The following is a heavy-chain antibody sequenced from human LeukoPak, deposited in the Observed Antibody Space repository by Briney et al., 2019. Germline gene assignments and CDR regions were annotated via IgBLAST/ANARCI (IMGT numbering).Heavy chain of an antibody. CDR2: AYYSGST. V-gene: IGHV4-59*01. Sequence: PSETLSLTCTVSGGSISSYYWSWIRQPPGKGLEWIGFAYYSGSTDYNPSLKSRVTISVDTSKNQFSLRLSSVTAADTAVYYCARVPTTIGWYHFDYWGQGTLVTVSS. J-gene: IGHJ4*02. CDR1: GGSISSYY. CDR3: ARVPTTIGWYHFDY. D-gene: IGHD6-19*01.